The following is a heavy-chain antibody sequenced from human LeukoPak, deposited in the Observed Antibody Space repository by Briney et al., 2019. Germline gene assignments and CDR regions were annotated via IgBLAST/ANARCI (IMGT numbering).Heavy chain of an antibody. V-gene: IGHV3-30*18. CDR1: GFTFSSYG. Sequence: GRSLRLSCAASGFTFSSYGMHWVRQAPGKGLEWVAVISYDGSNKYYADSVKGRFTISRDNSKNTLYLQMNSLRAEDTAVDYCAKGAGATAGWFDPWGQGTLVTVSS. CDR3: AKGAGATAGWFDP. J-gene: IGHJ5*02. D-gene: IGHD1-26*01. CDR2: ISYDGSNK.